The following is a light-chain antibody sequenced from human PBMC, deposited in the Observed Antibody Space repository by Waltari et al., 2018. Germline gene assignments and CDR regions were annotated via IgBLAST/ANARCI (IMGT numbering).Light chain of an antibody. CDR3: QQLDTYPPWT. CDR2: AAS. V-gene: IGKV1-9*01. CDR1: QGISNS. Sequence: DIQLTQAPSFLSASVADRVTVTCRASQGISNSLAWYQQKPGRAPKLLIYAASTLQSGVPSRFSGSGSGTAFALTISSLQPEDFATYYCQQLDTYPPWTFGQGTKVELK. J-gene: IGKJ1*01.